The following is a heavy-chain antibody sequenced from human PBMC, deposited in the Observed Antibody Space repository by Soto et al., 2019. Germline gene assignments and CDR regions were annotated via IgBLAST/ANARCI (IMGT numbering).Heavy chain of an antibody. CDR3: AKGLYYDFWSGYSSFDY. V-gene: IGHV3-23*01. CDR2: ISGSGGST. CDR1: GFTFSSYA. Sequence: GGSLRLSCAASGFTFSSYAMSWVRQAPGKGLEWVSAISGSGGSTYYADSVKGRFTISRDNSKNTLYLQMNSLRAEDTAVYYCAKGLYYDFWSGYSSFDYWGQGTLVTVSS. J-gene: IGHJ4*02. D-gene: IGHD3-3*01.